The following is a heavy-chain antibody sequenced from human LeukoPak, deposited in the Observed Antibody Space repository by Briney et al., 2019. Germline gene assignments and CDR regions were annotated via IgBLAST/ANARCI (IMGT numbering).Heavy chain of an antibody. Sequence: EASVKVSCKASGYTFTGYYMHWVRQAPGQGLEWMGWINPNSGGTNYAQKFQGRVTMTRDTSISTAYMELSRLRSDDTAVYYCAKARGIAVAATPDYWGQGTLVTVSS. CDR3: AKARGIAVAATPDY. V-gene: IGHV1-2*02. CDR1: GYTFTGYY. CDR2: INPNSGGT. D-gene: IGHD6-19*01. J-gene: IGHJ4*02.